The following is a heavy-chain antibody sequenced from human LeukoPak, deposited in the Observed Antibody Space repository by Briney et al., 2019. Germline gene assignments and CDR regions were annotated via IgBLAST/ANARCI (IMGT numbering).Heavy chain of an antibody. J-gene: IGHJ4*02. D-gene: IGHD2-2*02. V-gene: IGHV3-74*03. CDR3: ARGKVLYAAYDY. CDR2: ISPDGSTT. Sequence: GGSLRLSCAASGFTFSRYWMHWVRHAPGKGLMWVSRISPDGSTTLYADSVKGRFTISRDNAKNTLYLQMNSLRAEDTAVYYCARGKVLYAAYDYWGQGTLVTVSS. CDR1: GFTFSRYW.